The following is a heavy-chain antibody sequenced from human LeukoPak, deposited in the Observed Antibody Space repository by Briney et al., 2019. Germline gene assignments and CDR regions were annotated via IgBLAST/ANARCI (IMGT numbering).Heavy chain of an antibody. V-gene: IGHV3-21*01. D-gene: IGHD2-2*01. Sequence: GGSLRLSCAASGFTFSSYSMNWVRQAPGKGLEWVSSISSSSSYIYYADSVKGRFTISRDNAKNSLYLQMNSLRAEDTAVYYCARDHSYCSSTSCLGVFDYWGQGTLVTVSS. CDR3: ARDHSYCSSTSCLGVFDY. CDR1: GFTFSSYS. CDR2: ISSSSSYI. J-gene: IGHJ4*02.